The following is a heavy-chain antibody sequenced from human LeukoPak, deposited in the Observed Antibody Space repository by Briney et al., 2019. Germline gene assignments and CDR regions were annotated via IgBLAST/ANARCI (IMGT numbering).Heavy chain of an antibody. D-gene: IGHD6-13*01. CDR3: ARGGDSSSWLYDAFDI. CDR2: IKQDGSEK. J-gene: IGHJ3*02. Sequence: GGSLRLSCAASGFTFSGYWMSWVRQAPGKGLEGVANIKQDGSEKYYVDSVKGRFTISRDNAKNSLYLQMNSLRAEDTAVYYCARGGDSSSWLYDAFDIWGQGTMVTVSS. V-gene: IGHV3-7*01. CDR1: GFTFSGYW.